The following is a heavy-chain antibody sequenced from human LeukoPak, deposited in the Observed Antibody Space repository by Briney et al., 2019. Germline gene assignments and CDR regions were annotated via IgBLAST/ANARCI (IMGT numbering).Heavy chain of an antibody. Sequence: GGSLRLSCAASGFTFSSYAMHWVRQAPGKGLEYVSAISSNGGSTYYANSVKGRFTISRDNSKNTLYLQMGSLRAEDMAVYYCARVIGGLYPPATFDAFDIWGQGTMVTVPS. D-gene: IGHD3-16*02. J-gene: IGHJ3*02. CDR1: GFTFSSYA. V-gene: IGHV3-64*01. CDR2: ISSNGGST. CDR3: ARVIGGLYPPATFDAFDI.